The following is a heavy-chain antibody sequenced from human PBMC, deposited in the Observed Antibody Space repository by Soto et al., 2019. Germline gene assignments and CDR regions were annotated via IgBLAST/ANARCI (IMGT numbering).Heavy chain of an antibody. CDR1: GDSISSDNYF. J-gene: IGHJ3*02. D-gene: IGHD2-8*01. V-gene: IGHV4-30-4*01. Sequence: QVQLHESGPGLVKPSQTLSLICTVSGDSISSDNYFWSWIRQPPGQGLEWIGYISNRGTPYYNPSLKSRVTISLDTSKNRFSLDMYSVTAADTAVYYCARVVNVVALSDAFDIWGQGTMVTVSS. CDR2: ISNRGTP. CDR3: ARVVNVVALSDAFDI.